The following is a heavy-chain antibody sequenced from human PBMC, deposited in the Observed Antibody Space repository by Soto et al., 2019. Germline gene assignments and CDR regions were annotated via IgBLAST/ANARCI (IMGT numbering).Heavy chain of an antibody. D-gene: IGHD4-17*01. CDR2: ISWDGRST. V-gene: IGHV3-43*01. CDR3: AKVRLRYPFFDLDV. Sequence: PGGRPIVAWAASGLSFDDYSMHWVRQRPGKGLEWVCLISWDGRSTYYEDSVRGRFTISRDDSKNSLYLQMNGLKNEDTALYYCAKVRLRYPFFDLDVWGQGTTVTVPS. CDR1: GLSFDDYS. J-gene: IGHJ6*02.